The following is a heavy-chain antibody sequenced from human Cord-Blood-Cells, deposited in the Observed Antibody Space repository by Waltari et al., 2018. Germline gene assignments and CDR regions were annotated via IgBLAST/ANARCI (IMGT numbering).Heavy chain of an antibody. CDR1: GFNFSSYG. J-gene: IGHJ4*02. CDR3: TYFDY. CDR2: ISYDGSNK. V-gene: IGHV3-30*03. Sequence: QVQLVESGGGVVQPGRSLRLSCAASGFNFSSYGMHWVRQAPGKGLEWVAVISYDGSNKYYADSVKGRFTISRDNSKNTLYLQMNSLRAEDTAVYYCTYFDYWGQGTLVTVSS.